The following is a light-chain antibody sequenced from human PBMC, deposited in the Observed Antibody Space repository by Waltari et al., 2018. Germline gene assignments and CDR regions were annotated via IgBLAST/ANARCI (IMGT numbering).Light chain of an antibody. V-gene: IGLV2-23*01. CDR2: EAT. CDR1: STDLASYNL. CDR3: CSYTGSSTSYG. J-gene: IGLJ1*01. Sequence: QSALSQPSSVSWSPEQSLTITCTGASTDLASYNLLAWYQHHPNSAPKLIIYEATKRPSGISHRFSGAKSGATASLRISGLQADDEADYYCCSYTGSSTSYGCGGGTKVTVL.